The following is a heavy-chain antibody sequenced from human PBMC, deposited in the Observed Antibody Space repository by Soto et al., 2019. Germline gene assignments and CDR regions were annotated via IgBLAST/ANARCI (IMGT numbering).Heavy chain of an antibody. CDR1: GFTFSTYA. Sequence: QVQLVESGGGVVQPGTSLIISCVGSGFTFSTYAMHWVRQAPGKGLQWVSVITSDGSKKYSADSVKGRVIISRDNYKNILYLKMNSLRTEDTAVYYCARTVASAGPDAFDIWGQGKVLTVSS. V-gene: IGHV3-30-3*01. CDR2: ITSDGSKK. D-gene: IGHD6-13*01. CDR3: ARTVASAGPDAFDI. J-gene: IGHJ3*02.